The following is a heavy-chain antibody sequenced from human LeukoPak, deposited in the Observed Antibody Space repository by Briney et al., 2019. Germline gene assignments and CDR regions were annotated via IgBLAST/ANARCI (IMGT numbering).Heavy chain of an antibody. Sequence: GGSLRLSCVVSRLTINKSWMSWVRQAPGKGLEWVSGISWNSGSIGYADSVKGRFTISRDNAKNSLYLQMNSLRAEDTALYYCANQVGYWGQGTLVTVSS. V-gene: IGHV3-9*01. CDR3: ANQVGY. J-gene: IGHJ4*02. CDR2: ISWNSGSI. CDR1: RLTINKSW.